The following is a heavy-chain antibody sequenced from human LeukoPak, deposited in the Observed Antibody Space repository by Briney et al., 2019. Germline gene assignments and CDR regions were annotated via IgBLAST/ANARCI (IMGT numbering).Heavy chain of an antibody. CDR2: INHSGST. J-gene: IGHJ6*02. Sequence: SETLSLTCAVYGGSFSGYYWSWIRQPPGKGLEWIGEINHSGSTNYNPSLKSRVTISVDTSKNQFSLKLSSVTAADTAVYYCARLVEYSYGTTPYGMDVWGQGTTVTVSS. CDR3: ARLVEYSYGTTPYGMDV. CDR1: GGSFSGYY. V-gene: IGHV4-34*01. D-gene: IGHD5-18*01.